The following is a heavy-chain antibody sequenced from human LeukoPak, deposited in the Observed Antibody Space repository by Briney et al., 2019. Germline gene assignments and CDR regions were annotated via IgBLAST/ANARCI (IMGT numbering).Heavy chain of an antibody. V-gene: IGHV3-11*04. J-gene: IGHJ4*02. D-gene: IGHD6-19*01. CDR2: ISSSSSTI. CDR3: ARERGAYSSGWYWLNYFDY. CDR1: GFTFSDYY. Sequence: GGSLRLSCAASGFTFSDYYMSWIRQAPGKGLEWVSYISSSSSTIYYADSVKGRFTISRDNAKNSLYLQMNSLRAEDTAVYYCARERGAYSSGWYWLNYFDYWGQGTLVTVSS.